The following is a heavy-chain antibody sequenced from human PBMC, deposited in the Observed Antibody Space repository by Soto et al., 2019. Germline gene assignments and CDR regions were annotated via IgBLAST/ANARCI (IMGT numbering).Heavy chain of an antibody. Sequence: PGGSLRLSCAASGFTFSHYGMHWGRQAPGKGLEWVEVISYDGSRKYHADSVKGRFTISRENSKNTLYLQMNSLRAEDTAIYYCAKDRERRAAYYCYGMDVWGQGTTVTVSS. CDR3: AKDRERRAAYYCYGMDV. CDR1: GFTFSHYG. D-gene: IGHD1-26*01. V-gene: IGHV3-30*18. CDR2: ISYDGSRK. J-gene: IGHJ6*02.